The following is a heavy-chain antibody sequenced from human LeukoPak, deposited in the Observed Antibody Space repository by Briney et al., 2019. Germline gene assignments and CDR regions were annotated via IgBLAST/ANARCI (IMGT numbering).Heavy chain of an antibody. CDR1: GGSISSYY. CDR3: ARGLVGATVVNWFDP. Sequence: PSETLSLTCTVSGGSISSYYWSWIRQPPGKGLEWIRYIYYSGSTNYNPSLKSRVTISVDTSKNQFSLKLSSVTAADTAVYYCARGLVGATVVNWFDPWGQGTLVTVSS. CDR2: IYYSGST. V-gene: IGHV4-59*01. D-gene: IGHD1-26*01. J-gene: IGHJ5*02.